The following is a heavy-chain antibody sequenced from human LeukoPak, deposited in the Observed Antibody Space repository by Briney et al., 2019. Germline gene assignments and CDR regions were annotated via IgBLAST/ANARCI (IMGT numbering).Heavy chain of an antibody. D-gene: IGHD3-3*01. V-gene: IGHV1-18*01. Sequence: GASVKVSCKASGYTFTSYGISWVRQAPGQGLEWMGWISAYNGNTNYAQKLQGRVTMTTDTSTSTAYMELRSLRSDDTAVYYCARAYDGPFSYYMDIWGKGTTVTVSS. CDR2: ISAYNGNT. CDR3: ARAYDGPFSYYMDI. J-gene: IGHJ6*03. CDR1: GYTFTSYG.